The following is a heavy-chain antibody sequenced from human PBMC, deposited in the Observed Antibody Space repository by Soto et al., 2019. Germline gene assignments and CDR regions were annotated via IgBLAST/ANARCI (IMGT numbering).Heavy chain of an antibody. CDR3: AKEYYYDRSGDLAFDI. D-gene: IGHD3-22*01. V-gene: IGHV3-23*01. CDR2: ISGSGGIT. J-gene: IGHJ3*02. CDR1: GLTFSSYA. Sequence: EVQLLESGGGLVQPGGSLRLSCAASGLTFSSYAMSWVRQAPGKGLEWVSGISGSGGITYYADSVKGRFTMSRDNSKNTLYLQMNSLRAEDTAVYYCAKEYYYDRSGDLAFDIWGQGTMVTVSS.